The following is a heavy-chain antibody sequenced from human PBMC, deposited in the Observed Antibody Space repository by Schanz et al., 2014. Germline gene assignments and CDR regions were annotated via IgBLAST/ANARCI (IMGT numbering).Heavy chain of an antibody. Sequence: QVQLVQSGAEVKKPGASGKVPLTASGFNFNINVINWGRQATDQGLEWMGWISVYNHNKEYDQKFQGRVTMTTDTSTSTAYMALTDLRSDDTAVYYCARDRRFFDRDDLYYFDSWGQGTLVTVSS. V-gene: IGHV1-18*04. CDR1: GFNFNINV. CDR2: ISVYNHNK. J-gene: IGHJ4*02. CDR3: ARDRRFFDRDDLYYFDS. D-gene: IGHD3-3*01.